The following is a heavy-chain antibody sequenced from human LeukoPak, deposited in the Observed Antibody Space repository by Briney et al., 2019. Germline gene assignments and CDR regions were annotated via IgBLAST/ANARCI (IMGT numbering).Heavy chain of an antibody. CDR2: INPHTGGT. D-gene: IGHD3-10*01. V-gene: IGHV1-2*02. J-gene: IGHJ4*02. Sequence: ASVKVSCKASGFTFNGYYMHWVRQAPGQGLEWMGWINPHTGGTNYAQKFQGRVTMTRDTSISTAYMELSRLTSDDTAVYYCGRVVGGNYYGSETDDYWGQGTLVTVSS. CDR1: GFTFNGYY. CDR3: GRVVGGNYYGSETDDY.